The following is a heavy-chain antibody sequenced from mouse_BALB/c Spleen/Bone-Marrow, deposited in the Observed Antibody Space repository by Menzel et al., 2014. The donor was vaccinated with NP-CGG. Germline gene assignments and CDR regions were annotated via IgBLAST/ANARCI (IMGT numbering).Heavy chain of an antibody. CDR1: GFTFSSYT. CDR3: TRDLYDGYSYYAMDY. D-gene: IGHD2-3*01. CDR2: ITSVGVYT. J-gene: IGHJ4*01. Sequence: EVQRVESGGGLVKPGGSLKLSCEASGFTFSSYTMSWVRQTPEKRLEWVATITSVGVYTYYPDSVKGRFTIYRDNAKNTLYLQMSSLKSEDTAMYYCTRDLYDGYSYYAMDYWGQGTSVTVSS. V-gene: IGHV5-6-4*01.